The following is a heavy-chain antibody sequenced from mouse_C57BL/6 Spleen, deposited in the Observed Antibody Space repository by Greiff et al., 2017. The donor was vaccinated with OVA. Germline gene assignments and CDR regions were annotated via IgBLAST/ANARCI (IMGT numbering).Heavy chain of an antibody. D-gene: IGHD1-1*02. CDR3: ARMVRYAMDY. V-gene: IGHV1-50*01. CDR1: GYTFTSYW. CDR2: IDPSDSYT. Sequence: QVQLKQPGAELVKPGASVKLSCKASGYTFTSYWMQWVKQRPGQGLEWIGEIDPSDSYTNYNQKFKGKATLTVDTSSSTAYMQLRSLTSEDSAVYYCARMVRYAMDYWGQGTSVTVSA. J-gene: IGHJ4*01.